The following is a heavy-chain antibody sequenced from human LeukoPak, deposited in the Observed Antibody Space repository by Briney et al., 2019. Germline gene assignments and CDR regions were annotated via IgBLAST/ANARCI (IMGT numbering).Heavy chain of an antibody. J-gene: IGHJ3*02. CDR2: ISSFSTYI. D-gene: IGHD6-13*01. CDR1: GFTFSSYW. Sequence: GGSLRLSCAASGFTFSSYWMHWVRQAPGKGLEWVSSISSFSTYIYYADSVKGRFTISRDNAKNSLYLQMNSLRAEDTAVYYCARRVASANDAFDIWGHGTMVTVSS. V-gene: IGHV3-21*01. CDR3: ARRVASANDAFDI.